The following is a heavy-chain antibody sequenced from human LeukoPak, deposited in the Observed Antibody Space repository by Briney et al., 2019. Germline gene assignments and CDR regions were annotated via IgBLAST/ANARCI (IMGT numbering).Heavy chain of an antibody. CDR1: GLTFSGYA. D-gene: IGHD5-18*01. Sequence: GSLRLSCAASGLTFSGYALSWLRQAPGKGLEWVSDISGSGGSQYYAASVNGRFTISRDNSKNTLYLQMHSLRAEDTAVYYCAKDRPRGYSCGAMDYWGQGTLVTVSS. V-gene: IGHV3-23*01. CDR3: AKDRPRGYSCGAMDY. CDR2: ISGSGGSQ. J-gene: IGHJ4*02.